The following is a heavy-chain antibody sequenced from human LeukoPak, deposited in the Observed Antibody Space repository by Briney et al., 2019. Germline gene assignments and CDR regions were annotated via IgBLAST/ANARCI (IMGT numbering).Heavy chain of an antibody. Sequence: PGGSLRLSCAASEFTFSSYGMSWVRQAPGKGLEWVSSISGSGGSTQYADSVQGRFAISRDNSKNTLYLHMNSLRVEDTAVYFCARDPNGDYIGTFDMWGRGTMVSVSS. V-gene: IGHV3-23*01. CDR1: EFTFSSYG. J-gene: IGHJ3*02. CDR2: ISGSGGST. CDR3: ARDPNGDYIGTFDM. D-gene: IGHD4-17*01.